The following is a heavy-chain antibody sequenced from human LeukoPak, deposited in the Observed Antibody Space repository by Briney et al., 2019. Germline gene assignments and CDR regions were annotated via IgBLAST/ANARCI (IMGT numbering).Heavy chain of an antibody. J-gene: IGHJ6*03. D-gene: IGHD6-13*01. V-gene: IGHV4-38-2*01. CDR3: AKGSIAAAQGDYYYMDV. CDR2: IYHSGST. Sequence: SETLSLTCAVSGYSISSGYYWGWIRQPPGKGLEWIGSIYHSGSTYYNPSLKSRVTISVDTSKNQFSLKLSSVTAADTAVYYCAKGSIAAAQGDYYYMDVWGKGTTLTVSS. CDR1: GYSISSGYY.